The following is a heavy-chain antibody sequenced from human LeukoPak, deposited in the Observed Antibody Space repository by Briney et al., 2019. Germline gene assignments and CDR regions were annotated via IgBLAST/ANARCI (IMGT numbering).Heavy chain of an antibody. V-gene: IGHV3-30*02. CDR2: IRYDDDESHK. Sequence: GGSLRLSCAASGFTFSNCGMHWVRQAPGKGLEWVANIRYDDDESHKNYADSVKGRFTISRDNSKNTLYLQMNSLRVEDTAVYYCARDQTTVVTPQWFDPWGQGTLVTVSS. D-gene: IGHD4-23*01. CDR3: ARDQTTVVTPQWFDP. CDR1: GFTFSNCG. J-gene: IGHJ5*02.